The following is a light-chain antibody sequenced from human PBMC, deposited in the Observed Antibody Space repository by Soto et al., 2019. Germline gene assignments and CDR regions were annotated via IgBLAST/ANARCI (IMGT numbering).Light chain of an antibody. CDR1: STDVGAYNY. J-gene: IGLJ1*01. Sequence: QSALAQPASVSGSPGQSITISCTGTSTDVGAYNYVAWYQQHPGEAPKLIIYEVTNRPSGVSYRFSASKSGNTASLTISGLHSEDEADYYCISYTGKSASYVFGTGTKVTVL. V-gene: IGLV2-14*01. CDR3: ISYTGKSASYV. CDR2: EVT.